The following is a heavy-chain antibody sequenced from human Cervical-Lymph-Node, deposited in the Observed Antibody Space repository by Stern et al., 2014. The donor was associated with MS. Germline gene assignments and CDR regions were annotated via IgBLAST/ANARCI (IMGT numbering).Heavy chain of an antibody. Sequence: QMQLVQSGAEVKKPGSSVKVSCKASGGTFSSYTISWVRQAPGQGLEWMGRNIPNLGIANYAQKLQGRVTITADKSTSTAYMELSSLRSEDTAVYYCARAGGYCSSTSCYWFDPWGQGTLVTVSS. V-gene: IGHV1-69*09. D-gene: IGHD2-2*01. CDR3: ARAGGYCSSTSCYWFDP. J-gene: IGHJ5*02. CDR1: GGTFSSYT. CDR2: NIPNLGIA.